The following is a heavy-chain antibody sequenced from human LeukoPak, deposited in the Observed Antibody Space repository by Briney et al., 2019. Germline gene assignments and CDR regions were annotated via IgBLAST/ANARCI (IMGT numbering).Heavy chain of an antibody. Sequence: GGSLRLSCAASGFTFSSYAMSWVRQAPGKGLEWVSAISGSGGSTYYADSVKGRFAISRDNSKNTLYLQMNSLRAEDTAVYYCAKDEPDYYASSGSIDYWGQGTLVTVSS. V-gene: IGHV3-23*01. D-gene: IGHD3-22*01. CDR2: ISGSGGST. CDR3: AKDEPDYYASSGSIDY. J-gene: IGHJ4*02. CDR1: GFTFSSYA.